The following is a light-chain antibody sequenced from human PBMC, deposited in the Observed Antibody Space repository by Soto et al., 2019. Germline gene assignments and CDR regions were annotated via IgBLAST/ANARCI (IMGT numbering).Light chain of an antibody. J-gene: IGKJ1*01. CDR2: GAS. V-gene: IGKV3-20*01. CDR1: QSVSSSY. CDR3: QQYDNSPET. Sequence: EIVLTQSPATLSLSPGERATLSCRASQSVSSSYLAWYQQKPGQAPRLLIYGASSRATGIPDRFSGSGSGTDFTLTISRLQSEDFAVYYCQQYDNSPETFGQGTKVDIK.